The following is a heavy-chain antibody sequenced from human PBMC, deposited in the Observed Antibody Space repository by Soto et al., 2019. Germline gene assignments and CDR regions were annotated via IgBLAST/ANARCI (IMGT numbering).Heavy chain of an antibody. V-gene: IGHV4-61*01. Sequence: QVQLQESGPGLVKPSETLSLTYTVSGGSVSSGSYYWSWIRQPPGKGLEWIGYIYYSGSTNYNPSLKSRVTISVDTSKNQFSLKLSSVTAADTAVYYCARVDRAAGTVIFDYWGQGTLVTVSS. J-gene: IGHJ4*02. CDR1: GGSVSSGSYY. CDR3: ARVDRAAGTVIFDY. D-gene: IGHD6-13*01. CDR2: IYYSGST.